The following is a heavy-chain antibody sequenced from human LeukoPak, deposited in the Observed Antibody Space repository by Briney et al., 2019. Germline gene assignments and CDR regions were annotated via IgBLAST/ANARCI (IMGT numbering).Heavy chain of an antibody. CDR3: ARDSRGYYYYMDV. CDR2: IIPIFGTA. Sequence: GSSVKVSCKASGGSFSSYAISWVRQAPGQGLEWMGGIIPIFGTANYAQKLQVRVTITTDESTSTAYMELSSLRSEDTAVYYCARDSRGYYYYMDVWGKGTTVTVSS. J-gene: IGHJ6*03. V-gene: IGHV1-69*05. CDR1: GGSFSSYA. D-gene: IGHD1-1*01.